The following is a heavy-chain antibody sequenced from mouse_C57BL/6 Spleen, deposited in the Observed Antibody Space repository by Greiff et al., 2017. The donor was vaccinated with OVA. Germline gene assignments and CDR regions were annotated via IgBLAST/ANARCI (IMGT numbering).Heavy chain of an antibody. V-gene: IGHV1-80*01. D-gene: IGHD3-2*02. J-gene: IGHJ2*01. Sequence: VKLMESGAELVKPGASVKISCKASGYAFSSYWMNWVKQRPGKGLEWIGQIYPGDGDTNYNGKFKGKATLTADKSSSTAYMQLSSLTSEDAAVYFCARERGQLRLRYFDYWGQGTTLTVSS. CDR2: IYPGDGDT. CDR3: ARERGQLRLRYFDY. CDR1: GYAFSSYW.